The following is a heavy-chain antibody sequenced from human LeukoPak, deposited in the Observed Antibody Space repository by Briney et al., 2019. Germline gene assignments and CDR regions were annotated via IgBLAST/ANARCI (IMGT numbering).Heavy chain of an antibody. D-gene: IGHD3-22*01. J-gene: IGHJ3*02. CDR1: GGSISSYY. CDR2: IYYTGST. CDR3: ARDRGTYYYDSRQGAFDI. Sequence: SETLSLTCTVSGGSISSYYWSWIRQPPGKGLEWIGYIYYTGSTNYNPSLKSRVTLSLDTSKNQFSLNLISVTAADTAVYYCARDRGTYYYDSRQGAFDIWGQGTMVTVPS. V-gene: IGHV4-59*01.